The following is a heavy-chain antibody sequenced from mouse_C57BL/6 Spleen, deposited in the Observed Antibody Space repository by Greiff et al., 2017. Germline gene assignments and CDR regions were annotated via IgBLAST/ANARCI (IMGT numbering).Heavy chain of an antibody. Sequence: EVMLVESGAELVRPGASVKLSCTASGFNIKDYYMHWVKQRPEQGLEWIGRIDPEDGDTEYAPKFQGKATMTADTSSNTAYLQLSSLTSEDTAVYYCTAGAYYSNYYYAMDYWGQGTSVTVSS. CDR2: IDPEDGDT. V-gene: IGHV14-1*01. CDR1: GFNIKDYY. J-gene: IGHJ4*01. CDR3: TAGAYYSNYYYAMDY. D-gene: IGHD2-5*01.